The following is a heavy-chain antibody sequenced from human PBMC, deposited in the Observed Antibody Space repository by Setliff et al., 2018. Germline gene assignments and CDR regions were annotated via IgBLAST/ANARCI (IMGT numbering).Heavy chain of an antibody. Sequence: PSETLSLTCTVSGGSISSSSYYWGWIRQPPGKGLEWIGSIYYSGSTYYNPSLKSRVTISVDASKNQFSLKLNSVTAADTAVYYCARGGTFRYFDSWGQGAPVTVSS. CDR3: ARGGTFRYFDS. D-gene: IGHD5-12*01. CDR1: GGSISSSSYY. J-gene: IGHJ4*02. V-gene: IGHV4-39*07. CDR2: IYYSGST.